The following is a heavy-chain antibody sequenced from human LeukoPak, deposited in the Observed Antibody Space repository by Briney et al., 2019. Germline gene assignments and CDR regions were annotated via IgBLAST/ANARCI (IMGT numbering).Heavy chain of an antibody. CDR1: GRSISTDY. V-gene: IGHV4-59*01. J-gene: IGHJ6*03. CDR2: IYYSGST. Sequence: PSETLSLTCTVAGRSISTDYWSWIRQPPEKGLGWIGYIYYSGSTDYNPSLKRRVTISVDTSKNQFSLKLNSVTAADTAVYYCARAHYYYYYYMDVWGKGTTVTISS. CDR3: ARAHYYYYYYMDV.